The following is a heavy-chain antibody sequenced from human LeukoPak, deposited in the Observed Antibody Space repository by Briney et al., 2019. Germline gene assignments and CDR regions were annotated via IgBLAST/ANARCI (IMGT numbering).Heavy chain of an antibody. CDR3: TRAPDYGDYGWFDP. V-gene: IGHV3-49*04. Sequence: GGSLRLSCTASGFTFGDYAMSRVRQAPGKGLEWVGFIRSKAYGGTTEYAASVKGRFTISRDDSKSIAYLQMNSLKTEDTAAYYCTRAPDYGDYGWFDPWGQGTLVTVSS. CDR2: IRSKAYGGTT. D-gene: IGHD4-17*01. J-gene: IGHJ5*02. CDR1: GFTFGDYA.